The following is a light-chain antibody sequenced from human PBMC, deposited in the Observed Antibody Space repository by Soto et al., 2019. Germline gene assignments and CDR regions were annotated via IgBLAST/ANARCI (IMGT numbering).Light chain of an antibody. CDR2: GAS. CDR3: QQYERWPPLT. J-gene: IGKJ4*01. V-gene: IGKV3-15*01. Sequence: EIVMTQSPASLSVSPGERVTLSCRASQSVRSELAWYQQKSGQPPRLLIYGASTRATGIPARFSGSGSGTEFTLTINDLQSEDFAVYSWQQYERWPPLTFGGGTKVEIK. CDR1: QSVRSE.